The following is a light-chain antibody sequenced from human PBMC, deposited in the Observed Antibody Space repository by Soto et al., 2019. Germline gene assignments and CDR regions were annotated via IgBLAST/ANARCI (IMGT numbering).Light chain of an antibody. CDR1: QSISSW. CDR3: KQYNSYSWT. V-gene: IGKV1-5*03. Sequence: DIQIPQSPSTLSASVVDRVTITCRSSQSISSWLAWYQQKPGKAPKLLIYKASSLESGVPSRFSGSGSGTEFTLTISSLQTDDFATYYCKQYNSYSWTFGQGTKVDIK. CDR2: KAS. J-gene: IGKJ1*01.